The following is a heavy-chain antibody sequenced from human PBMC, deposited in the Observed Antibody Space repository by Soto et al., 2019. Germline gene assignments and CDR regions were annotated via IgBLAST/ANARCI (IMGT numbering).Heavy chain of an antibody. CDR3: ARDRGVQLGSDFWSGYHDY. D-gene: IGHD3-3*01. CDR1: GFTFSSYW. CDR2: IKQDGSEK. V-gene: IGHV3-7*01. J-gene: IGHJ4*02. Sequence: GGSLRLSCAASGFTFSSYWMSWVRQAPGKGLEWVANIKQDGSEKYYVDSVKGRFTISRDNAKNSLYLQMNSLRAEDTAVYYCARDRGVQLGSDFWSGYHDYWGQGTLVTVSS.